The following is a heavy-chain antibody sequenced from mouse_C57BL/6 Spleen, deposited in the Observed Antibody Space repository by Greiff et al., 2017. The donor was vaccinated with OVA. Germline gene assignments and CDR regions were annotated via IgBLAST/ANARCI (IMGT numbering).Heavy chain of an antibody. V-gene: IGHV5-16*01. CDR2: INYDGSST. CDR1: GFTFSDYY. J-gene: IGHJ2*01. D-gene: IGHD2-1*01. CDR3: AREGNYYYFDY. Sequence: EVKLVESEGGLVQPGSSMKLSCTASGFTFSDYYMAWVRQVPEKGLEWVANINYDGSSTYYLDSLKSRFIISRDNAKNILYLQMSSLKSKDTATYYCAREGNYYYFDYWGQGTTLTVSS.